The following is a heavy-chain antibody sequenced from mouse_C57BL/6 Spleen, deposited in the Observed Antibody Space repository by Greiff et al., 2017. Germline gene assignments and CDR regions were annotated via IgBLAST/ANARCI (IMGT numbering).Heavy chain of an antibody. J-gene: IGHJ4*01. CDR2: IWRGGST. CDR1: GFSLTSYG. Sequence: VQLQQSGPGLVQPSQSLSITCTVSGFSLTSYGVHWVRQSPGKALEWLGVIWRGGSTDYNAAFMSRLSITKDNSKSQVFFKMNSLQADDTAIYYCAKNRGYYYGSSGDYAMDYWGQGTSVTVSS. CDR3: AKNRGYYYGSSGDYAMDY. V-gene: IGHV2-5*01. D-gene: IGHD1-1*01.